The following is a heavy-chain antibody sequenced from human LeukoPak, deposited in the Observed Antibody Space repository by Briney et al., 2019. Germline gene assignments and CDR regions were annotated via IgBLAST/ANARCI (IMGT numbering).Heavy chain of an antibody. J-gene: IGHJ4*02. V-gene: IGHV3-21*01. CDR2: ISSSSRYI. CDR3: ARALAHYYDSSDHYYVGESYFDY. Sequence: PGGSLRLSCSASGFTFSTYSMNWVRQAPGKGLEWVSSISSSSRYIYYADSVKGRFTISRDNAKNSLYLQMNSLRAEDTAVYYCARALAHYYDSSDHYYVGESYFDYWGQGTLVTVSS. D-gene: IGHD3-22*01. CDR1: GFTFSTYS.